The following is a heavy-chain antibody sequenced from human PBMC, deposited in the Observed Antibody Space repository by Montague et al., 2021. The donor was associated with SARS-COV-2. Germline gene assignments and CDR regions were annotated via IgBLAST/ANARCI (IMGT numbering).Heavy chain of an antibody. CDR3: ARDLSSSWSYWFDP. Sequence: SQTLSLTCTVSGGYISSCCYYWSWIRQPAGRGMEWIGRLYASGSTKYNPSLKSRVTISVDTSKNHFSLKVSSVTAADTAVYYCARDLSSSWSYWFDPWGQGTLVTVSS. J-gene: IGHJ5*02. D-gene: IGHD6-13*01. CDR1: GGYISSCCYY. CDR2: LYASGST. V-gene: IGHV4-61*02.